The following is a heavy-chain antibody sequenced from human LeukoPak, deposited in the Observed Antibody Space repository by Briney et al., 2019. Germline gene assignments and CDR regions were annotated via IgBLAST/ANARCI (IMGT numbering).Heavy chain of an antibody. CDR1: GYTFTGYY. D-gene: IGHD3-22*01. J-gene: IGHJ4*02. Sequence: ASVKVSCKASGYTFTGYYMHWVRQAPGQGLEWMGWINPKSGGTNYAQKFQGWVTMTRDTSISTAYMELSRLRSDDTAVYYCARQSHYYDSSGYDYWGQGTLVTVSS. V-gene: IGHV1-2*04. CDR3: ARQSHYYDSSGYDY. CDR2: INPKSGGT.